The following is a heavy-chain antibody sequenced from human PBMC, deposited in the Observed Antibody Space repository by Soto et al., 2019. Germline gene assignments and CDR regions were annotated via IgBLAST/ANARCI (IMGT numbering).Heavy chain of an antibody. V-gene: IGHV3-30*18. CDR2: ISYDGSNK. D-gene: IGHD4-4*01. CDR1: GFTFSSYG. J-gene: IGHJ6*02. Sequence: PGGSLRLSCAASGFTFSSYGMHWVRQAPGKXLEWVAVISYDGSNKYYADSVKGRFTISRDNSKNTLYLQMNSLRAEDTAVYYCAKDRDTVTHYYYYGMDVWGQGTTVTVSS. CDR3: AKDRDTVTHYYYYGMDV.